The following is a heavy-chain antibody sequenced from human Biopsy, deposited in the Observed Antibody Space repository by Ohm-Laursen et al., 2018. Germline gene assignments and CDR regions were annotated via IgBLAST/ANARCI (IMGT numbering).Heavy chain of an antibody. J-gene: IGHJ6*02. CDR1: GGSFNGYY. V-gene: IGHV4-34*01. CDR3: ARATNSTGWPYYYFYGMDV. D-gene: IGHD2/OR15-2a*01. Sequence: SETLSLTCAVYGGSFNGYYWSWIRQTPGKGLEWIGEINHSGRTNYNPSLKSRVTISVDTSKNQFSLRLNSVTAADTAVYYCARATNSTGWPYYYFYGMDVWGQGTTVTVSS. CDR2: INHSGRT.